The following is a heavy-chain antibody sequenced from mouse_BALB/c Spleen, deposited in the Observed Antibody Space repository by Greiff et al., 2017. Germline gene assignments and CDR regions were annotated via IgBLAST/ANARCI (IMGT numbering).Heavy chain of an antibody. Sequence: QVQLQQSGAELARPGASVKMSCKASGYTFTSYTMHWVKQRPGQGLEWIGYINPSSGYTNYNQKFKDKATLTADKSSSTAYMQLSSLTSEDSAVYYCARSPGEAPPMDYWGQGTSVTVSS. D-gene: IGHD4-1*01. CDR1: GYTFTSYT. V-gene: IGHV1-4*01. J-gene: IGHJ4*01. CDR2: INPSSGYT. CDR3: ARSPGEAPPMDY.